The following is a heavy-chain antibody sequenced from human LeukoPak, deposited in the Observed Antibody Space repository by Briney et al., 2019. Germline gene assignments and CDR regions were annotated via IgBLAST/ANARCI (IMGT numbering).Heavy chain of an antibody. J-gene: IGHJ5*02. CDR2: IYYSGTT. D-gene: IGHD5-18*01. CDR1: GGSISSSPYY. Sequence: SETLSLTCTVSGGSISSSPYYWGWIRQPPGKGLEWIGSIYYSGTTHYNPSLESRVTISVDTSKNQFSLKLASVTAADTAIYYCAKGAGGSSYYNWFDPWGQGTLVTVSS. CDR3: AKGAGGSSYYNWFDP. V-gene: IGHV4-39*07.